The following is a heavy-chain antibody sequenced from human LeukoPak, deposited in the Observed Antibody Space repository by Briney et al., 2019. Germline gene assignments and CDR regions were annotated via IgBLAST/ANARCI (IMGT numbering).Heavy chain of an antibody. CDR3: ARTTYYYDSSGYYLFDY. CDR2: IYYSGST. Sequence: PSEALSLTCTVSGGSISSYYGSWIRQPPGKGLEWIGYIYYSGSTNYNPSLKSRVTISVDTSKNQFSLKLSSVTAADTAVYYCARTTYYYDSSGYYLFDYWGQGTLVTVSS. CDR1: GGSISSYY. V-gene: IGHV4-59*01. D-gene: IGHD3-22*01. J-gene: IGHJ4*02.